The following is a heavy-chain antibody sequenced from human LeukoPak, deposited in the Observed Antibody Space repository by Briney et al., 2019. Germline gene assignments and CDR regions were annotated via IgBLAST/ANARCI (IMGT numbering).Heavy chain of an antibody. CDR2: IYYSGST. D-gene: IGHD3-16*01. CDR1: GGSISSYY. J-gene: IGHJ5*02. Sequence: SQTLSLTCTVSGGSISSYYWNWIRQPPGKGLEWIGYIYYSGSTNYNPSLKSRVTISVDTSKNQFSLNLTSVTAADTAVYYCARFTPQGYGWGGYNRFDPWGQGTLVTVSS. CDR3: ARFTPQGYGWGGYNRFDP. V-gene: IGHV4-59*01.